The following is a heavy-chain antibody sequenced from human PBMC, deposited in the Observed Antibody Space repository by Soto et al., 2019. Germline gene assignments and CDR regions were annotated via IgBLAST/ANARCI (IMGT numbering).Heavy chain of an antibody. CDR1: GGSISSSSYY. CDR2: IYYSGST. V-gene: IGHV4-39*01. J-gene: IGHJ5*02. Sequence: SETLSLTCTVSGGSISSSSYYWGWIRQPPXKGLEWIGSIYYSGSTYYNPSLKSRVTISVDTSKNQFSLKLNSVTAADTAVYYCARRVAEVVTLRNWFDPWGQGALVTVSS. D-gene: IGHD2-21*02. CDR3: ARRVAEVVTLRNWFDP.